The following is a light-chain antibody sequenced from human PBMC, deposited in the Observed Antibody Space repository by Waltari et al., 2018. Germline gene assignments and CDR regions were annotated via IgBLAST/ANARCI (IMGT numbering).Light chain of an antibody. CDR1: SSDVGRHNW. V-gene: IGLV2-14*01. CDR3: SSYTSRHTML. CDR2: DVS. J-gene: IGLJ2*01. Sequence: QSALTQPASVSGSPGQSIAISCTGTSSDVGRHNWVSWYQQNPGKAPKVLIFDVSNRPSGVSNRFSGSKSGNTASLTISGLQAEDEADYYCSSYTSRHTMLFGGGTKLTVL.